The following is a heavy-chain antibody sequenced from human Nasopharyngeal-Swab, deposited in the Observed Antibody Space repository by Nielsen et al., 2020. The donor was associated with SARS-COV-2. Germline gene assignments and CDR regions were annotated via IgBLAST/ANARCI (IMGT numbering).Heavy chain of an antibody. Sequence: ESLKISCTVSGGSISSSSYYWGWIRQPPGKGLEWIGSIYYSGRTHYNPSLKSRVTISVDTSKNQFSLKLSSVTAADTAVYYCARDQKLWFGESADYYYYGMDVWGQGTTVTVSS. CDR2: IYYSGRT. CDR1: GGSISSSSYY. CDR3: ARDQKLWFGESADYYYYGMDV. D-gene: IGHD3-10*01. J-gene: IGHJ6*02. V-gene: IGHV4-39*07.